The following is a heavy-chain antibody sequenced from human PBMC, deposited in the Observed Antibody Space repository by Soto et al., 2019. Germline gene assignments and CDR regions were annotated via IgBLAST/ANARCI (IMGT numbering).Heavy chain of an antibody. CDR1: GFSFSTYG. V-gene: IGHV3-30*18. Sequence: QVQLVESGGGVVQPGRCLTLSCAASGFSFSTYGMHWVRQAPGKGLEWVAVISYDGGTKYYADSVKGRFAISRDNPKNTLYLQVNSLRPEDTAVYYCAKSSLGDDGTGFHYWFFDLWGRGTQVTVSS. J-gene: IGHJ2*01. D-gene: IGHD3-22*01. CDR3: AKSSLGDDGTGFHYWFFDL. CDR2: ISYDGGTK.